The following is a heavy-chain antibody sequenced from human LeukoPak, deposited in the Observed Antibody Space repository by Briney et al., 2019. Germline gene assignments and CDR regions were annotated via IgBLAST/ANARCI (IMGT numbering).Heavy chain of an antibody. V-gene: IGHV3-7*05. J-gene: IGHJ4*02. CDR3: AGGTGWPIDY. CDR1: GFTFSNSW. D-gene: IGHD6-19*01. CDR2: IKKDGSDK. Sequence: GGSLRLSCAASGFTFSNSWMNWVRQAPGKGLEWVANIKKDGSDKYYVDSVKGRFTISRDNAKNSLYLQMSSLRAEDTAVYYCAGGTGWPIDYWGQGSLVTVSS.